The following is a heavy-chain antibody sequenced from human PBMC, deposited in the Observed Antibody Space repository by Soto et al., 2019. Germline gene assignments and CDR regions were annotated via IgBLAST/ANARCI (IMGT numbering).Heavy chain of an antibody. CDR2: ISAYNANA. V-gene: IGHV1-18*01. CDR3: ARENSYFDY. CDR1: GYTFRNFG. J-gene: IGHJ4*02. Sequence: QIHLLQSRAEVKKPGASVKLTCKASGYTFRNFGISWVRQAPGQGLEWMGWISAYNANADYAQKFQGRLTMTAEPSTSTAYMELRSLRSDDTAVYYCARENSYFDYWGQGTLVTVSS.